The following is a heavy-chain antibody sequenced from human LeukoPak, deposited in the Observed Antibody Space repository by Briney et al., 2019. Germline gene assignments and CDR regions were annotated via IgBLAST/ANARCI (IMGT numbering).Heavy chain of an antibody. CDR3: ARSQLWLPNWYFDL. CDR2: IKEDGNEQ. V-gene: IGHV3-7*05. Sequence: GGSLRLSCAASGFTFSGYWMSWVRQAPGKGLEWVANIKEDGNEQYYVDSVRGRFTISRDNAKNSLYLQMNSLRAEDTAVYYCARSQLWLPNWYFDLWGRGTLVTASS. D-gene: IGHD5-18*01. CDR1: GFTFSGYW. J-gene: IGHJ2*01.